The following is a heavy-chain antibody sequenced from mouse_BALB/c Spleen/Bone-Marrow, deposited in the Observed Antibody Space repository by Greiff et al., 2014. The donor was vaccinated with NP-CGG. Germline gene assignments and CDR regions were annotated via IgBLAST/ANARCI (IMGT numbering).Heavy chain of an antibody. CDR1: GFTFSDYG. V-gene: IGHV5-15*02. Sequence: EVQRVESGAGLVQPGGSRKLSCAASGFTFSDYGMAWGRQAPGKGPEWVAFISNLAYSIYYADTVTGRFTISRENAKNTLYLEMSSLRSEDTAMYYWAREEGAMDYWGQGTSVTVSS. J-gene: IGHJ4*01. CDR2: ISNLAYSI. CDR3: AREEGAMDY.